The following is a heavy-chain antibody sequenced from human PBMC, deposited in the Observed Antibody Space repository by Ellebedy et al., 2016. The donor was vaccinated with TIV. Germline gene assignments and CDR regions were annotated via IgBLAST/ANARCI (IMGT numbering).Heavy chain of an antibody. CDR2: INHSGST. D-gene: IGHD3-10*01. Sequence: MPSETLSLTCAVYGGSFRGYYWRWIRQHPGKGLEWIGEINHSGSTNYNPSLKSRVTISVDTSKNKFSLKLSSVTAADTAVYYGARGARSVYYYGSGSYLIYFDYWGQGTLVTVSS. V-gene: IGHV4-34*01. CDR1: GGSFRGYY. CDR3: ARGARSVYYYGSGSYLIYFDY. J-gene: IGHJ4*01.